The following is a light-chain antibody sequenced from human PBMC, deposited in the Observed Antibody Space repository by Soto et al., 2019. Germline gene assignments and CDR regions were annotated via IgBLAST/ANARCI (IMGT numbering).Light chain of an antibody. CDR1: QSISSW. CDR3: HQYNSSPT. V-gene: IGKV1-5*03. Sequence: DIQMTQSPSTLSASVGDRVTITCRASQSISSWLAWYQQKPGKAPKLLIYKASSLESGVPSRFSGSGSGTEFTLTISSLQPDDFATYYCHQYNSSPTFGQGTKVEI. J-gene: IGKJ1*01. CDR2: KAS.